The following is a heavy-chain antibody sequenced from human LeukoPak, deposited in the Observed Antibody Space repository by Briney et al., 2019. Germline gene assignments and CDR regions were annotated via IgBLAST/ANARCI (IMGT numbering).Heavy chain of an antibody. Sequence: GGSLRLSCAASGFTFSNYAMSWVRQTPGKGLECGSVISGGGGDTYYADSVKGRFTISRDNSRKTLYLHMNSLRAGDTAVYYCATGASRGWYFSLDYWGQGTLVTVSS. D-gene: IGHD6-19*01. V-gene: IGHV3-23*01. CDR3: ATGASRGWYFSLDY. J-gene: IGHJ4*02. CDR1: GFTFSNYA. CDR2: ISGGGGDT.